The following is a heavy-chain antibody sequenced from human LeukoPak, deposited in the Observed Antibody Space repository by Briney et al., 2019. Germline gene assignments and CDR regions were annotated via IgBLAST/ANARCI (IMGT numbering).Heavy chain of an antibody. Sequence: SETLSLTCTVSGVSISSGGYYWRWLRQHPGKGLEWIGYIYYSGSTYYNPSLKSRVTISVDTSKNQFSLKLSSVTAADTAVYYCARVNQNDYGDYGWFDPWGQGTLVTVSS. CDR1: GVSISSGGYY. CDR2: IYYSGST. D-gene: IGHD4-17*01. CDR3: ARVNQNDYGDYGWFDP. V-gene: IGHV4-31*03. J-gene: IGHJ5*02.